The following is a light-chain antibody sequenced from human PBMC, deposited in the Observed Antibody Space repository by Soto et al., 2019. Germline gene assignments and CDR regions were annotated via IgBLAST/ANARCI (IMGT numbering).Light chain of an antibody. V-gene: IGKV3-20*01. CDR2: GAS. CDR3: QDYGSPLT. CDR1: QSVSSSY. J-gene: IGKJ5*01. Sequence: EIVLTQSPGTLSLSPGEGDTLSCRASQSVSSSYLAWYQQKPGQAPRLLIYGASSRATGIPDRFSGSGSGTYFILTFSRLEPEDFAVYYCQDYGSPLTFAQGPRLEI.